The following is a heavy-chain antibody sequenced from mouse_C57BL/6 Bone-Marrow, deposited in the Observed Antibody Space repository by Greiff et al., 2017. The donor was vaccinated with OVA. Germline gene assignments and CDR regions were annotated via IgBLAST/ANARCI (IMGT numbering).Heavy chain of an antibody. J-gene: IGHJ3*01. CDR3: ARWDYAWFAD. CDR1: GYTFTSYD. V-gene: IGHV1-85*01. CDR2: IYPRDGST. D-gene: IGHD1-1*01. Sequence: VQLQQSGPELVKPGASVKLSCKASGYTFTSYDINWVQQRPGQGLEWIGWIYPRDGSTTYNEKFKGKATLTVDTSSSTAYMELHSLTSEDSAVYFCARWDYAWFADWGQGTLVTVSA.